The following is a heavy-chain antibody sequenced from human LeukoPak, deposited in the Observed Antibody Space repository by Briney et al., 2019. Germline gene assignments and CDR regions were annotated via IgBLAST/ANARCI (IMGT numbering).Heavy chain of an antibody. Sequence: GGSLRLSCAASGFTFSSYWVHWVRQAPGKGLVWVSRINSDGSSTSYADSVKGRFTISRDNAKNTLYLQMNSLRAEDTAVYYCEAVKNAFDIWGQGTMVTVSS. D-gene: IGHD3-22*01. V-gene: IGHV3-74*01. CDR2: INSDGSST. CDR1: GFTFSSYW. CDR3: EAVKNAFDI. J-gene: IGHJ3*02.